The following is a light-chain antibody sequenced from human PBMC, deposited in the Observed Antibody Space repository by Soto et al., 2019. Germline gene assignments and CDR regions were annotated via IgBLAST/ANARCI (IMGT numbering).Light chain of an antibody. CDR3: QHYNSYSEA. CDR1: QSTSTH. CDR2: KAS. Sequence: DIQMTQSPSTLSSSVGDRVTITCRASQSTSTHLAWYQQQPGKAPKLLIYKASTLKSGVPSRFSGSGSGTEFTLTISSLQPDDFATYYCQHYNSYSEAFGQGTKVDI. V-gene: IGKV1-5*03. J-gene: IGKJ1*01.